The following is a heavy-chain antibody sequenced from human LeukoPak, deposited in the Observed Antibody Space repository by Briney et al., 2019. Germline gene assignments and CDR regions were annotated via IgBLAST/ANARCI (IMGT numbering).Heavy chain of an antibody. D-gene: IGHD4-17*01. CDR3: ARDLGYGDYGFDY. J-gene: IGHJ4*02. CDR1: GGGSLSNYY. V-gene: IGHV4-59*12. Sequence: SETLSLTCTVSGGGSLSNYYWNWIRQSPRKGLEWIGNIYYSGSTNFNPSLQRRITISVDTSKAQFSLWLSSVTAADTAVYYCARDLGYGDYGFDYWGQGTLVTVSS. CDR2: IYYSGST.